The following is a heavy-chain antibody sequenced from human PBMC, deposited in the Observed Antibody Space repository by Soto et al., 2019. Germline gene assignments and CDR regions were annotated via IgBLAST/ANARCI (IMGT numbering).Heavy chain of an antibody. J-gene: IGHJ4*02. Sequence: EVQLVESGGGLVQPGESLRLYCAASGFTFSSYWMHWVRQAPGKGLVWVSRINSDGSSTSYEGSVKGRFTISRDNAKNTLYLQMNSLRAEDTAVYYCVRTSLVVAAATREDYWGQGTLVTVSS. CDR2: INSDGSST. CDR3: VRTSLVVAAATREDY. CDR1: GFTFSSYW. D-gene: IGHD2-15*01. V-gene: IGHV3-74*01.